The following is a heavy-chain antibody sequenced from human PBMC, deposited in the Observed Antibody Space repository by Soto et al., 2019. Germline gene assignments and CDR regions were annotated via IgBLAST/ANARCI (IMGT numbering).Heavy chain of an antibody. Sequence: GVSLRLSCAASGFYFSNFAMTWVRQAPGKGLEWVSTISAGGDNTYSADSVKGRFTISRDNSTRTLYLQMDSLRVEDTAIYYCAHCPEYWGGTSCYLGHWGQRNQVTVSS. CDR2: ISAGGDNT. V-gene: IGHV3-23*01. D-gene: IGHD2-2*01. J-gene: IGHJ4*02. CDR1: GFYFSNFA. CDR3: AHCPEYWGGTSCYLGH.